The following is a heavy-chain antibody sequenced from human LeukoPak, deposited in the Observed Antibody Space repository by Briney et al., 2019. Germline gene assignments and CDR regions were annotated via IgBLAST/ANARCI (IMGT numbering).Heavy chain of an antibody. D-gene: IGHD5-24*01. V-gene: IGHV5-51*01. CDR2: IYPGHSDT. CDR3: ALRVGRNGYKG. Sequence: GESLKISCKGSGYSFPNYWIGWVRQMPGKGLEWMGIIYPGHSDTRYSPSFQGQVTISADKSISTAYLHWTSLQASDTAMYYCALRVGRNGYKGWGQGTMVTVSS. CDR1: GYSFPNYW. J-gene: IGHJ3*01.